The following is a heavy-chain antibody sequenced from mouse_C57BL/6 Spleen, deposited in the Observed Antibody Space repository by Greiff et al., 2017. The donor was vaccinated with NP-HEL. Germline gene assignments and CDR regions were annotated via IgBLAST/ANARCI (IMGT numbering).Heavy chain of an antibody. Sequence: QVQLKQPGAELVRPGSSVKLSCKASGYTFTSYWMHWVKQRPIQGLEWIGNIDPSDSETHYNQKFKDKATLTVDKSSSTAYMQLSSLTSEDSAVYHCARGRVYDLDYWGQGTTLTVSS. J-gene: IGHJ2*01. CDR3: ARGRVYDLDY. CDR1: GYTFTSYW. D-gene: IGHD2-3*01. CDR2: IDPSDSET. V-gene: IGHV1-52*01.